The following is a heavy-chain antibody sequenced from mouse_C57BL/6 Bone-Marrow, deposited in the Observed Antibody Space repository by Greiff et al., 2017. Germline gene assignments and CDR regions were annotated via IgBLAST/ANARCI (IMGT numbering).Heavy chain of an antibody. Sequence: VQLQQSGAELVKPGASVKMSCKASGYTFTTYPIEWMKQNHGKSLEWIGNFHPYNDDTKYNEKFKGKATLTVEKSSSTVYLELSRLSSDDSAVYYCARAIYDGYYGVAYWGQGTLVTVSA. J-gene: IGHJ3*01. V-gene: IGHV1-47*01. CDR1: GYTFTTYP. CDR2: FHPYNDDT. D-gene: IGHD2-3*01. CDR3: ARAIYDGYYGVAY.